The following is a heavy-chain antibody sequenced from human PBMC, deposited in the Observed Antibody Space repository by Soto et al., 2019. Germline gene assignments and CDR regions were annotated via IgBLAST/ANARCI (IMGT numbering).Heavy chain of an antibody. D-gene: IGHD6-13*01. CDR1: GGSISSGDYY. CDR2: IYYSGST. Sequence: QVQLQESGPGLVKPSQTLSLTCTVSGGSISSGDYYWSWIRQPPGKGLEWIGYIYYSGSTYYNPSLKSRVTISVDTSKNQFSLMLSSVTAADTAVYYCARAGGIAAYYFDYWGQGTLVTVSS. J-gene: IGHJ4*02. V-gene: IGHV4-30-4*01. CDR3: ARAGGIAAYYFDY.